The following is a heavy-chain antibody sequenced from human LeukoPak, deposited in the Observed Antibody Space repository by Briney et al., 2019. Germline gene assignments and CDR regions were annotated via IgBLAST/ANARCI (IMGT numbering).Heavy chain of an antibody. J-gene: IGHJ4*02. Sequence: SVKVSCKASGGTLSSYAISWVRQAPGQGLEWMGGIIPIFGTANYAQKFRGRVTITADESTSTAYMELSSLRSEDTAVYYCASPLNPAGNHYYHSTLPFDYWGQGTLVTVSS. D-gene: IGHD3-22*01. V-gene: IGHV1-69*13. CDR2: IIPIFGTA. CDR1: GGTLSSYA. CDR3: ASPLNPAGNHYYHSTLPFDY.